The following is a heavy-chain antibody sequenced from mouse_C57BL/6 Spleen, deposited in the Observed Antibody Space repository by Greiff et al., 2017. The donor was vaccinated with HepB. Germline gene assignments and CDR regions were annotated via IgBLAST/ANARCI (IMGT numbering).Heavy chain of an antibody. CDR3: ARELGRAWFAY. D-gene: IGHD4-1*01. Sequence: VQLQQSGAELVRPGPSVKVSCKASGYAFTNYLIEWVKQRPGQGLEWIGVINPGSGGTNYNEKFKGKATLTADKSSSTAYMQLSSLTSEDSAVYFCARELGRAWFAYWGQGTLVTVSA. CDR1: GYAFTNYL. V-gene: IGHV1-54*01. CDR2: INPGSGGT. J-gene: IGHJ3*01.